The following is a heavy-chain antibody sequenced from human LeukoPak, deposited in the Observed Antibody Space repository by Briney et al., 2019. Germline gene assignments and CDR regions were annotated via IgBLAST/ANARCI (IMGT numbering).Heavy chain of an antibody. CDR1: GFTFTTHS. CDR2: ISSSSSYI. V-gene: IGHV3-21*01. Sequence: PGGSLRLSCAASGFTFTTHSMNWVRQAPGKGLEWVSYISSSSSYIYYVDSVKGRFTISRDNARNSLYLQMNSLRAEDTAVYYCARDSPYYYDNSGYYYFDYWGQGTLVTVSS. CDR3: ARDSPYYYDNSGYYYFDY. J-gene: IGHJ4*02. D-gene: IGHD3-22*01.